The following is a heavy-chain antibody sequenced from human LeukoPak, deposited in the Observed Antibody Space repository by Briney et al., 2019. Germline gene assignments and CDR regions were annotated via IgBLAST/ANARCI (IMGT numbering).Heavy chain of an antibody. Sequence: GRSLRLSCAASGFTFSSYAMHWVRQAPGKGLEWGAVISYDGSNKYYADSVKGRFTISRDNSKNTLYLQMNSLRAEDTAVYYCAREGGGYRKSTIKGKSFFDYWGQGTLVTVSS. CDR3: AREGGGYRKSTIKGKSFFDY. D-gene: IGHD5-12*01. CDR2: ISYDGSNK. CDR1: GFTFSSYA. V-gene: IGHV3-30*04. J-gene: IGHJ4*02.